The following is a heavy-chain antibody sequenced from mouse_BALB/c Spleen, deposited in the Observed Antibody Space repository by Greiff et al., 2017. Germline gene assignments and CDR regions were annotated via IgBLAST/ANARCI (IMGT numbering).Heavy chain of an antibody. V-gene: IGHV1-87*01. CDR3: ARDGTSVDY. CDR1: GYTFTSYW. Sequence: VQLQQSGAELARPGASVKLSCKASGYTFTSYWMQWVKQRPGQGLEWIGAIYPGDGDTRYTQKFKGKATLTADKSSSTAYMQLSSLASEDSAVYYCARDGTSVDYWGQGTTLTVSS. J-gene: IGHJ2*01. CDR2: IYPGDGDT.